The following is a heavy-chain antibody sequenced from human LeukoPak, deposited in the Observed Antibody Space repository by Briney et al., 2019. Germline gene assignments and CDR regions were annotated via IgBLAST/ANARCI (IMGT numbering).Heavy chain of an antibody. CDR2: INPNSGGT. V-gene: IGHV1-2*04. CDR1: GYTFTGYY. D-gene: IGHD5-18*01. CDR3: ARDRVGGYSYGNNWFDP. J-gene: IGHJ5*02. Sequence: ASVKVSCKASGYTFTGYYMHWVRQAPGQGLEWMGWINPNSGGTNYAQKFQGWVTMTRDTSIGTAYMELSRLRSDDTAVYYCARDRVGGYSYGNNWFDPWGQGTLVTVSS.